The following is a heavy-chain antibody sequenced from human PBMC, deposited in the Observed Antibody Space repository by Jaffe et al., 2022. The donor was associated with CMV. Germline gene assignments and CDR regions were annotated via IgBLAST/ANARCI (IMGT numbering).Heavy chain of an antibody. CDR3: ARGPRIRSNPCLDY. V-gene: IGHV4-34*01. Sequence: QVQLQQWGAGLLKPSETLSLTCAVYGGSFSGYYWSWIRQPPGKGLEWIGEINHSGSTNYNPSLKSRVTISVDTSKNQFSLKLSSVTAADTAVYYCARGPRIRSNPCLDYWGQGTLVTVSS. D-gene: IGHD3-10*01. CDR1: GGSFSGYY. J-gene: IGHJ4*02. CDR2: INHSGST.